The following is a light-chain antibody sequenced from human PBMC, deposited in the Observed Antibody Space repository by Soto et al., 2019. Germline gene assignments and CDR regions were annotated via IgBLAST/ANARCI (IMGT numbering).Light chain of an antibody. V-gene: IGLV2-14*01. J-gene: IGLJ1*01. CDR2: EVS. CDR1: SSDVGGYRH. Sequence: QAVVTQPASVSGSPGQSITISCTGTSSDVGGYRHVSWYQHHPGKAPKLMIYEVSNRPSGVSNRFSGSKSGYTASLTISGLQAEDEADYYCNSQRISGARVFGTGTKLTVL. CDR3: NSQRISGARV.